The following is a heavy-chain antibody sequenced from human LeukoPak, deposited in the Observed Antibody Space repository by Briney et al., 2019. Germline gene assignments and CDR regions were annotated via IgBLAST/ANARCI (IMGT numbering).Heavy chain of an antibody. Sequence: GGSLRLSCAASGFTFSTYSMNWVRQAPGKGLEWVSYISSSANTIYYADSVKGRFTISRDNAKNSLYLQMNSLRAEDTAVYYCVREENYDFWSGYGDYWGQGTLVTVSS. D-gene: IGHD3-3*01. J-gene: IGHJ4*02. V-gene: IGHV3-48*01. CDR2: ISSSANTI. CDR1: GFTFSTYS. CDR3: VREENYDFWSGYGDY.